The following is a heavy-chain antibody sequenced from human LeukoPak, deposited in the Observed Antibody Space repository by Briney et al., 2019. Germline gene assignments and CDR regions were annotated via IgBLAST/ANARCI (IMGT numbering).Heavy chain of an antibody. V-gene: IGHV4-34*01. CDR2: INYSGST. CDR1: GGSFSGYY. Sequence: SETLSLTCAVYGGSFSGYYWSWIRQPPGKGLEWIGEINYSGSTNYNPSLKSRVTISVDTSKNQFSLKLSSVTAADTAVYYCARETCSSTSCSENWFDPWGQGTLVTVSS. D-gene: IGHD2-2*01. J-gene: IGHJ5*02. CDR3: ARETCSSTSCSENWFDP.